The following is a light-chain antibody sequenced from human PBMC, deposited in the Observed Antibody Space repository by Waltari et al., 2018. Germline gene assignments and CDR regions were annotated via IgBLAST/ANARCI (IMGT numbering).Light chain of an antibody. Sequence: QSALTQPASVSGSPGQSITLSCTGTRSDVGSFNLVSWYQPLPGKAPQLLISEVNKRPSGVSNRFFGSKSGITASLTISGLQAEDEADYYCTSYITTRGDWVFGGGTKLTVL. CDR1: RSDVGSFNL. CDR2: EVN. V-gene: IGLV2-23*02. CDR3: TSYITTRGDWV. J-gene: IGLJ3*02.